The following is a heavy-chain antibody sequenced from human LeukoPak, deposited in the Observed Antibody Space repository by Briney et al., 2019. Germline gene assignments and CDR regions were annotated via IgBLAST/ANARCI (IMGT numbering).Heavy chain of an antibody. J-gene: IGHJ4*02. CDR3: TTDRGPNTLDY. V-gene: IGHV3-7*01. CDR2: INQVGSAT. Sequence: PGGSLRLSCAASGLTFSNSWMTWVRQAPGKGPEWVASINQVGSATYYVDSLKGRFTISRDNAKNSVFLQMNSLRAEDTAVYYCTTDRGPNTLDYWGQGTLVTVSS. D-gene: IGHD3-10*01. CDR1: GLTFSNSW.